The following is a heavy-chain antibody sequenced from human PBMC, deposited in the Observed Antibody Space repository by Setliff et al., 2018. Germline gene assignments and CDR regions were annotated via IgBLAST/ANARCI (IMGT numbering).Heavy chain of an antibody. J-gene: IGHJ4*02. CDR2: IIPIFGTA. V-gene: IGHV1-69*13. CDR3: ARSRDYNFWSGYYSPLDY. CDR1: GGAFSSYA. Sequence: SVKVSCKASGGAFSSYAISWVRQAPGQGLEWMGGIIPIFGTANYAQKFQGRVTITADESTSTAYMELSSLRSEDTAVYYCARSRDYNFWSGYYSPLDYWGQGTLVTVSS. D-gene: IGHD3-3*01.